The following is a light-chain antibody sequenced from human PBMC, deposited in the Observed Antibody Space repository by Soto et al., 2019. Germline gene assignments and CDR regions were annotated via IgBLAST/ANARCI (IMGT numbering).Light chain of an antibody. V-gene: IGKV3-15*01. CDR2: GAS. J-gene: IGKJ5*01. CDR3: QQFNSYPIT. CDR1: QSVSSN. Sequence: EIVMTQSPGTLSVSPGERATLSCRASQSVSSNLAWYQQKPGQAPRLLLYGASTRATGIPARFSGSGSGTEFTLTISGLQPDDFATYYCQQFNSYPITFGQGTRLDIK.